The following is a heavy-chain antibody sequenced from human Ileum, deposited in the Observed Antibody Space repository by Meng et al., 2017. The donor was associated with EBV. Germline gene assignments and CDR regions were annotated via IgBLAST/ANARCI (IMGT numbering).Heavy chain of an antibody. J-gene: IGHJ5*01. Sequence: QLVVSCSGLEKPSESLSLSCTVSGVSISTSSDYWGWNRQTQGKGLEWIGNIHYNGSTDYNPSLQSRVTMLVDTSKNQFSLRLTSVTAADTAVYYCAKEHDDGDRGIHRIDSWGQGTLVTVSS. CDR2: IHYNGST. D-gene: IGHD5-18*01. CDR3: AKEHDDGDRGIHRIDS. V-gene: IGHV4-39*07. CDR1: GVSISTSSDY.